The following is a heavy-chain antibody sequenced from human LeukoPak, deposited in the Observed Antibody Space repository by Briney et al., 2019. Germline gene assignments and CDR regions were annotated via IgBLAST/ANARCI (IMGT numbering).Heavy chain of an antibody. Sequence: GGSLRLSCAASGFTFSSYWMYWVRQAPGKGLVWVSGINTDGSSTHYADSVKGRFTISRDNAKNTLYLQMSSLRPEDTAVYYCAKVQTSNYYYYGMDVWGQGTTVTVSS. J-gene: IGHJ6*02. CDR1: GFTFSSYW. CDR3: AKVQTSNYYYYGMDV. D-gene: IGHD1-1*01. V-gene: IGHV3-74*01. CDR2: INTDGSST.